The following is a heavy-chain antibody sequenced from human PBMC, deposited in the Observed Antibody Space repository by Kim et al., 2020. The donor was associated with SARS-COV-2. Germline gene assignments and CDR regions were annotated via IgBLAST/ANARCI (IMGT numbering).Heavy chain of an antibody. CDR1: GFTFSSYA. D-gene: IGHD5-12*01. CDR3: AKDRGIIVATSPHDAFDI. CDR2: ISGSGGST. V-gene: IGHV3-23*01. J-gene: IGHJ3*02. Sequence: GGSLRLSCAASGFTFSSYAMSWVRQAPGKGLEWVSAISGSGGSTYYADSVKGRFTISRDNSKNTLYLQMNSLRAEDTAVYYCAKDRGIIVATSPHDAFDIWGQGTMVTVSS.